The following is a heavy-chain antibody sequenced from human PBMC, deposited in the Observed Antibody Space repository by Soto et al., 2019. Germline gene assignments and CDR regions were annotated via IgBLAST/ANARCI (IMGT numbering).Heavy chain of an antibody. Sequence: GESLKISCKGSGYSFTSYWIGWVRQMPGKGLEWMGIIYPGDSGTRYSPSFQGQVTISADKSISTAYLQWSSLKASDTAMYYCERDTKVTSPNFDYWGQGTLVTVSS. CDR1: GYSFTSYW. J-gene: IGHJ4*02. CDR2: IYPGDSGT. V-gene: IGHV5-51*01. D-gene: IGHD4-4*01. CDR3: ERDTKVTSPNFDY.